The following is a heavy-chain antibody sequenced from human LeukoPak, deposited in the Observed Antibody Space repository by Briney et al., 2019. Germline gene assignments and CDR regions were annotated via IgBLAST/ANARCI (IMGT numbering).Heavy chain of an antibody. J-gene: IGHJ6*02. D-gene: IGHD3-16*01. CDR3: ARDYGTYYYYYGMDV. Sequence: GGSLRLSCAASGFTFSSYAMHWVRQAPGKGLEWVAVISYDGSNKYYADSVKGRFTISRDNSKNTLYLQMNSLRAEDMAVYYCARDYGTYYYYYGMDVWGQGTTVTVSS. CDR2: ISYDGSNK. V-gene: IGHV3-30-3*01. CDR1: GFTFSSYA.